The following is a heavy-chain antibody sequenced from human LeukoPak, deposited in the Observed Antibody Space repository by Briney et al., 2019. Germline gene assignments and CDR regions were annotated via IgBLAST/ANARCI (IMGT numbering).Heavy chain of an antibody. V-gene: IGHV3-53*01. CDR1: GFTVSSNY. CDR3: ARVYGGAVAGRKREYYFDY. D-gene: IGHD6-19*01. Sequence: PGGSLRLSCAASGFTVSSNYMSWVRQAPGKGLEWVSVIYSGGSTYYADSVKGRFTISRVNSKNTLYLQMNSLRAEDTAVYYCARVYGGAVAGRKREYYFDYWGQGTLVTVSS. CDR2: IYSGGST. J-gene: IGHJ4*02.